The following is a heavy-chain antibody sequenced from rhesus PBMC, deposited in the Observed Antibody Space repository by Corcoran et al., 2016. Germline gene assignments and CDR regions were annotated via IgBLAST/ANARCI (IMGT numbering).Heavy chain of an antibody. CDR3: STNDYGTSYRFDV. V-gene: IGHV4-80*01. CDR1: GASSGIYW. J-gene: IGHJ5-1*01. CDR2: INGHSGNT. D-gene: IGHD4-29*01. Sequence: QVQLQESGPGLVKPSETLLLTCAACGASSGIYWWSWPRPAPGKGLGWIGEINGHSGNTNYNPSLKSRVTISKDASKNQLSLNLNFLTDADTAVYYCSTNDYGTSYRFDVWGPGVLVTVSS.